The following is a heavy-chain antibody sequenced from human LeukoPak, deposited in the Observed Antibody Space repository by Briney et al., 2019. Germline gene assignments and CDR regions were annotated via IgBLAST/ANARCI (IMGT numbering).Heavy chain of an antibody. CDR1: GFTFSRYS. J-gene: IGHJ6*02. D-gene: IGHD3-3*01. CDR3: VRDPGGDYYDFWSCYYGDYYYGMDV. CDR2: ISSSSSYI. V-gene: IGHV3-21*01. Sequence: GGSLRLSCAASGFTFSRYSVNWVRQAPGKGLEWVSSISSSSSYIYSADSVKGRFTISRDNAKNSLYLQMNSLRAEDMAVYYCVRDPGGDYYDFWSCYYGDYYYGMDVWGQGTTVTVSS.